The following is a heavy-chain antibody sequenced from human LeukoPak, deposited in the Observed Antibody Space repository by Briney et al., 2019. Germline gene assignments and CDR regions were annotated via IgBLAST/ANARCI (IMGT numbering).Heavy chain of an antibody. CDR1: GGSISGYY. J-gene: IGHJ4*02. V-gene: IGHV4-4*07. Sequence: SETLSLTCTVSGGSISGYYWNWVRQPADRGLERIGRLYSSGDTYYNPSLKSRLTMSVDTSKNQFSLKLRSVTAADTAVYYCARGSSGSTKRYYFGSWGQGALVTVPS. CDR2: LYSSGDT. D-gene: IGHD6-19*01. CDR3: ARGSSGSTKRYYFGS.